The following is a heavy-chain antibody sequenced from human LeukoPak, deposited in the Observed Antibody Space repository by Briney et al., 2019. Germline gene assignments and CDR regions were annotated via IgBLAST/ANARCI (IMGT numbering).Heavy chain of an antibody. V-gene: IGHV3-48*04. CDR1: GFTFSSYS. CDR3: ARTFFGPGRVLEWLPLDL. D-gene: IGHD3-3*01. CDR2: ISSSGSTI. J-gene: IGHJ4*02. Sequence: GGSLRLSCAAPGFTFSSYSMNWVRQAPGKGLEWVSSISSSGSTIYYADSVKGRFTISKDNDNNSVSLQMNSLRADDTAVYYCARTFFGPGRVLEWLPLDLWGQGTLVTVSS.